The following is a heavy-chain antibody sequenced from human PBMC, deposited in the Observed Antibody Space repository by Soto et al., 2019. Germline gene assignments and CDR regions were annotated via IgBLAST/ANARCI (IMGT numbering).Heavy chain of an antibody. CDR2: ISGSGGST. D-gene: IGHD2-2*01. Sequence: GGSLRLSCAASGFTFSSYAMTWVRQAPGKGLEWVSAISGSGGSTYYADSVKGRFTISRDNPKSTLYLQMNSLRAEDTAVYYCARERYCSSTSCYTYYYYGMDVWGQGTTVTFSS. V-gene: IGHV3-23*01. J-gene: IGHJ6*02. CDR1: GFTFSSYA. CDR3: ARERYCSSTSCYTYYYYGMDV.